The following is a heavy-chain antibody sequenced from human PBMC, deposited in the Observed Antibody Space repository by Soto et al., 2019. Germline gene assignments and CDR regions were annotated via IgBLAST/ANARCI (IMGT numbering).Heavy chain of an antibody. Sequence: GGSLRLSCTASGFAFRSHAMQWVRQAPGKGLEWVAVISSDGATKYVADSLKGRFTISRDNFESTMSLQMNNLRPEDTALYYCARSSVHIAAAGRLDLWGPGTPVTVSS. CDR2: ISSDGATK. D-gene: IGHD6-13*01. V-gene: IGHV3-30*14. CDR1: GFAFRSHA. CDR3: ARSSVHIAAAGRLDL. J-gene: IGHJ5*02.